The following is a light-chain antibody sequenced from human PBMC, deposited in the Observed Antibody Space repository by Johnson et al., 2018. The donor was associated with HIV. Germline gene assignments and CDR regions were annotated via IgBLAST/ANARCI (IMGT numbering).Light chain of an antibody. J-gene: IGLJ1*01. V-gene: IGLV1-51*02. CDR2: ENN. CDR3: GTWDSSLSASV. Sequence: QLVLTQPPSVSAAPGQKVTISCSGSSSNIGNNYVSWYQQLPGTAPKLLIYENNKRPSGIPDRFSGSKSGTSATLGITGLQTGDEADYYFGTWDSSLSASVIGTGTKVTVL. CDR1: SSNIGNNY.